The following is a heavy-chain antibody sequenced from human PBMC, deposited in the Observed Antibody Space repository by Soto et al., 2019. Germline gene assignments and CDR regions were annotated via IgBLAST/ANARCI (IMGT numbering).Heavy chain of an antibody. Sequence: PSETLSLTCTVSGDSISSSSYYWGWIRQPPGKGLEWIGSIYYSGSTYYNPSLKSRVTISVDTSKNQFSLKLSSVTAADTAVYYCARAAPRYCSGGSCYSGRAYWGQGTLVTVSS. CDR3: ARAAPRYCSGGSCYSGRAY. CDR1: GDSISSSSYY. J-gene: IGHJ4*02. D-gene: IGHD2-15*01. V-gene: IGHV4-39*07. CDR2: IYYSGST.